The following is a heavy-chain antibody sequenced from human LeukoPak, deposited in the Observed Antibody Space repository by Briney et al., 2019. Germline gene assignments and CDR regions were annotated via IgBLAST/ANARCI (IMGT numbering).Heavy chain of an antibody. V-gene: IGHV3-15*01. CDR3: TTETSKYYFAY. Sequence: PGGSLRLSCAASGFTFSNAWMSGVRQAPGKGVDWLASIKCKAHGGTTDYVAAVKGRFTISRDDSKNTLYLQMNSLNTEPTAMYSCTTETSKYYFAYWGQGTLVTVSS. CDR1: GFTFSNAW. CDR2: IKCKAHGGTT. J-gene: IGHJ4*02.